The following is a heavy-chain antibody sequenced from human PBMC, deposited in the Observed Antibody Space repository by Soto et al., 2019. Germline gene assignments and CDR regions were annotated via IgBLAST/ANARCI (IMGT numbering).Heavy chain of an antibody. CDR1: GYTFTSYA. V-gene: IGHV1-3*01. CDR2: INAGNGNP. CDR3: ARGHVLYCSGGSCPGIY. J-gene: IGHJ4*02. D-gene: IGHD2-15*01. Sequence: ASVKVSCKASGYTFTSYAMHWVRQAPGKRLEWMGWINAGNGNPKYSQKFQGRVTITRDTSASTAYMELSSLRSEDTAVYYCARGHVLYCSGGSCPGIYWGQGTLVTVSS.